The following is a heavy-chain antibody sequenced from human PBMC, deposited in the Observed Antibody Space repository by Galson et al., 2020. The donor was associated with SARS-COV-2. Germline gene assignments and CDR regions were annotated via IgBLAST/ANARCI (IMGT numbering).Heavy chain of an antibody. Sequence: SETLSLTCTVSGGSISSSSNYWTWIRQPAGEELEWIGRFHSSGSTNYNPSLKSRVTISVDTSKSQFSLKLSSVSAADTAVYYCASESSYYYYGMDVWGQGTTVTVSS. CDR3: ASESSYYYYGMDV. V-gene: IGHV4-61*02. CDR1: GGSISSSSNY. CDR2: FHSSGST. D-gene: IGHD3-10*01. J-gene: IGHJ6*02.